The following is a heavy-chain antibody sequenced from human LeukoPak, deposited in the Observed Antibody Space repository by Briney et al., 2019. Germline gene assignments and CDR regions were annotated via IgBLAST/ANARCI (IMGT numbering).Heavy chain of an antibody. V-gene: IGHV3-30*04. Sequence: GGSLRLSCAPSGFTFSSYAMHWVRQAPGKGLEWVAVISYDGSNKYYADSVKGRFTISRDNSKNTLYLQMNSLRAEDTAVYYCARDFHSSGVVPQHNWFDPWGQGTLVTVSS. J-gene: IGHJ5*02. CDR3: ARDFHSSGVVPQHNWFDP. D-gene: IGHD6-19*01. CDR1: GFTFSSYA. CDR2: ISYDGSNK.